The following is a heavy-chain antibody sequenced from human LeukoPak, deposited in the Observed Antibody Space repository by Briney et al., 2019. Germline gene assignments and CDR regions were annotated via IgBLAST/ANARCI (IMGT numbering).Heavy chain of an antibody. CDR1: GFTFSSYA. J-gene: IGHJ4*02. CDR2: ISGSGGST. Sequence: GGSLRLSCAASGFTFSSYAMSWVRQAPGKGLEWVSAISGSGGSTYYADSVKGRFTISRDNSKNTLYLQMNSLRAEDTAVYYCAKSQYGIVVVIVPYFDYWGQGTLVTVSS. CDR3: AKSQYGIVVVIVPYFDY. D-gene: IGHD3-22*01. V-gene: IGHV3-23*01.